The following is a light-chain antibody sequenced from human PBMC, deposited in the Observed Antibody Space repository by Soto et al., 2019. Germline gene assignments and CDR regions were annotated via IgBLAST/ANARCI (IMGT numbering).Light chain of an antibody. CDR2: GTS. J-gene: IGKJ4*01. CDR1: QSVSSN. CDR3: QQYNHYSGLT. V-gene: IGKV3-15*01. Sequence: EIFMTQSPATLSVSPGERATLSCRASQSVSSNLAWYQQKPGQAPRLLIYGTSTRAGGVPARFSGSGSGTEFTLTISSLQPDDFATYYCQQYNHYSGLTFGGGTKVDIK.